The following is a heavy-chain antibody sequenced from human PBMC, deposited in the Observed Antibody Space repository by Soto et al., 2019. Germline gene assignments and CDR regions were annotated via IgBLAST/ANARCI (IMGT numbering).Heavy chain of an antibody. Sequence: PSETLSLTCTVSGGSISRGGYYWSWIRQNPGKGLEWIGYTYNSVSTYYNPSLKSRVTISVDTSKHQLSLKLSSVTAADAALYYCARHGMGYCASRGYCYSPSYFDYGGRGTLVALSS. CDR1: GGSISRGGYY. J-gene: IGHJ4*02. CDR2: TYNSVST. V-gene: IGHV4-39*01. D-gene: IGHD3-22*01. CDR3: ARHGMGYCASRGYCYSPSYFDY.